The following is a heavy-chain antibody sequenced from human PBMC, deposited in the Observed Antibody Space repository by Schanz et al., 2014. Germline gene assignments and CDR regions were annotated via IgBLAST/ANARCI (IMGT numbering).Heavy chain of an antibody. Sequence: QVQLVQSGAEVKKPGSSMKVSCKASGYTFTSYGISWVRQAPGQGLEWMGIINPSGGGTSYALRFQDRVTVTRDTSTTTVYMDLSSLISEDTAVYYCAFDRDDAYDIWGQGTTVTVSS. D-gene: IGHD3-9*01. J-gene: IGHJ3*02. CDR1: GYTFTSYG. CDR3: AFDRDDAYDI. V-gene: IGHV1-46*01. CDR2: INPSGGGT.